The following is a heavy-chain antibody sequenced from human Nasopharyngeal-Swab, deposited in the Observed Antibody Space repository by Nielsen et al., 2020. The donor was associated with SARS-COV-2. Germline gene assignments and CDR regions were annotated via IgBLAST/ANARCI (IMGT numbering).Heavy chain of an antibody. J-gene: IGHJ3*02. CDR3: ARLPLGAFDI. CDR2: IYPGDSDT. Sequence: GGSLRLSCKGSRYSFTSYWIGWVRQMPGKGLEWMGIIYPGDSDTRYSPSFQGQVTISADKSISTAYLQWSSLKASDTAMYYCARLPLGAFDIWGQGTMVTVSS. CDR1: RYSFTSYW. V-gene: IGHV5-51*01.